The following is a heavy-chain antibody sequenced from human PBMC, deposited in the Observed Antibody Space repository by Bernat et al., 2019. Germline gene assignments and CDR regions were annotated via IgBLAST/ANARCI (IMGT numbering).Heavy chain of an antibody. CDR3: ARGNSGLLDY. D-gene: IGHD6-19*01. Sequence: EVQLLESGGGLVQPGGSLRLSCAAAGFTFSAFTMNWVRQAPGKGLEWVASITGSSSKIYYADSMKGRFTISRDNAEKSLYVQMNSLRAEDTAVYYCARGNSGLLDYWGQGTLVTVSS. J-gene: IGHJ4*02. V-gene: IGHV3-21*01. CDR1: GFTFSAFT. CDR2: ITGSSSKI.